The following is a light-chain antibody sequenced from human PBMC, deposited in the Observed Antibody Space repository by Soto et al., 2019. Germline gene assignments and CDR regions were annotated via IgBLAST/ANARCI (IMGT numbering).Light chain of an antibody. J-gene: IGLJ1*01. V-gene: IGLV2-14*01. Sequence: QSVLTQPASVSGSPGQSITISCTGTSSDVGGYNYVSWYQQHPGKAPKLMIYEVCNRPSGVSNRFSGSKSGTSASLAITGLQAEDEADYYCQSYDSSLSGPPYVFGTGTKLTVL. CDR1: SSDVGGYNY. CDR2: EVC. CDR3: QSYDSSLSGPPYV.